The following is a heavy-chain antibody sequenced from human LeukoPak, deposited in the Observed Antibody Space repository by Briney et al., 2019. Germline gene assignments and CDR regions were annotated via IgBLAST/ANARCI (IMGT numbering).Heavy chain of an antibody. J-gene: IGHJ3*02. CDR2: IYYSGST. D-gene: IGHD1-14*01. V-gene: IGHV4-39*07. CDR1: GGSISSSSYY. CDR3: ARTAGQDGAFDI. Sequence: SETLSLTCTVSGGSISSSSYYWGWIRQPPGKGLEWIGSIYYSGSTYYNPSLKSRVTISVDTSKNQFSLKLSSVTAADTAVYYCARTAGQDGAFDIWGQGTMVTVSS.